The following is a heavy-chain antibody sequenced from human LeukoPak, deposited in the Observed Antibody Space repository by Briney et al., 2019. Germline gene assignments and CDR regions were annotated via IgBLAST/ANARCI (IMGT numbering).Heavy chain of an antibody. CDR2: IRYDGSNK. CDR1: GFTFSSYG. D-gene: IGHD1-14*01. J-gene: IGHJ3*02. CDR3: AKASRGITNHDAFDI. V-gene: IGHV3-30*02. Sequence: GGSLRLSCAASGFTFSSYGMHWVRQAPGKGLEWVAFIRYDGSNKYYADSVKGRFTISRDSSKNTLYLQMNSLRAEDTAVYYCAKASRGITNHDAFDIWGQGTMVTVSS.